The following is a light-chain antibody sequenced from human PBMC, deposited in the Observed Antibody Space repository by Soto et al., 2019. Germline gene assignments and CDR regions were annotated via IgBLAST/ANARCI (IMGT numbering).Light chain of an antibody. CDR3: QQYTSHPRT. CDR2: AAS. CDR1: QSTSSD. Sequence: DIQMTQSPFSLSASVADRVTITCRTSQSTSSDLNWYQQKAGKAPKLLIYAASSLQSGVPSRFSGSGSGTHFTLTISSLQPEDFATYHCQQYTSHPRTFGQGTKVDIK. V-gene: IGKV1-39*01. J-gene: IGKJ1*01.